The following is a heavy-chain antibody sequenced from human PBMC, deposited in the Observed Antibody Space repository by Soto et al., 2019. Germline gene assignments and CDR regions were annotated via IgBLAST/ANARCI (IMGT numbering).Heavy chain of an antibody. J-gene: IGHJ6*02. Sequence: PSETLSPTCTVSGGSISSGDYYWSWIRQPPGKGLEWIGYIYYSGSTYYNPSLKSRVTISVDTSKNQFSLKLSSVTAADTAVYYCASWPQSMTTVTSYYYGMDVWGQGTTVTVSS. CDR2: IYYSGST. CDR1: GGSISSGDYY. CDR3: ASWPQSMTTVTSYYYGMDV. V-gene: IGHV4-30-4*01. D-gene: IGHD4-17*01.